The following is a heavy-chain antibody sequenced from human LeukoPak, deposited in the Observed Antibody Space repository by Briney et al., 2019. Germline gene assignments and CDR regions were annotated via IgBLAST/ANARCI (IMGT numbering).Heavy chain of an antibody. Sequence: PSETLSLTCAVSGYSISSGYYWGWIRQPPRKGLEWIGGIYHNGNTYYNPSLKSRVTISVDTSKNEFSLKLSSVTAADTAVYYCARAYHSSWYLNWFDPWGQGTLVTVSS. CDR2: IYHNGNT. V-gene: IGHV4-38-2*01. CDR1: GYSISSGYY. D-gene: IGHD6-13*01. J-gene: IGHJ5*02. CDR3: ARAYHSSWYLNWFDP.